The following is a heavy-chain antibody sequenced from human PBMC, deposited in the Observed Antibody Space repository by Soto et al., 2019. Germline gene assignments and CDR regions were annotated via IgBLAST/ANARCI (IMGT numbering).Heavy chain of an antibody. Sequence: LTCTVSGVSVSSGSFYWAWIRQPPGKGLEWIGFGSYSGTTNYKPSLKSRVTISVDTSRSQISLKVSSLTAADTAVYYCARGATVTQYDYWGQGTLVTVSS. D-gene: IGHD4-17*01. CDR1: GVSVSSGSFY. CDR2: GSYSGTT. J-gene: IGHJ4*02. CDR3: ARGATVTQYDY. V-gene: IGHV4-61*01.